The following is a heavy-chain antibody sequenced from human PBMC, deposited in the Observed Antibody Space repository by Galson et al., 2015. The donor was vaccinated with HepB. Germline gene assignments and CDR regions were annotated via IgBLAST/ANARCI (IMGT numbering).Heavy chain of an antibody. CDR1: GFTFSSYS. CDR3: ARDQVVEDAFDI. CDR2: ISSSSSYI. J-gene: IGHJ3*02. D-gene: IGHD2-15*01. Sequence: SLRLSCAASGFTFSSYSMNWVRQAPGKGLEWVSSISSSSSYIYYADSVKGRFTISRDNAKNSLYLQMNSLRAEDTAVYYCARDQVVEDAFDIWGQGTMVTVSS. V-gene: IGHV3-21*01.